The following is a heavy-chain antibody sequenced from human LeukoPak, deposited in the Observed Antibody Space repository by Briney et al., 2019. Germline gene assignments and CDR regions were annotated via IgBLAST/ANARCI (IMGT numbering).Heavy chain of an antibody. D-gene: IGHD3-22*01. CDR3: ARDGPPPCDSSVQYYFDY. Sequence: ASVKVSCKASGYTFTSYYMHWVRQAPGQGLEWMGIINPSGGSTSYAQKFQGRVTMTRDTSTSTVYMELSSLRSEDTAVYYCARDGPPPCDSSVQYYFDYWGQGTLVTVSS. CDR2: INPSGGST. V-gene: IGHV1-46*01. CDR1: GYTFTSYY. J-gene: IGHJ4*02.